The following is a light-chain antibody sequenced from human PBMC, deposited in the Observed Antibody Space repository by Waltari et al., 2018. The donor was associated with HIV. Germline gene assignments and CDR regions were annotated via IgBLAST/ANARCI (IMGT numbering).Light chain of an antibody. Sequence: QSVLTQPPSASATPGQRVTISCSGSSSNIGNNYVYWYHQLPGTAPKLLLYRSNQRPSGVPDRFSGPKSGTSASLAISGLRSEDEADYYCAAWDDSLSGPVFGGGTKLTVL. CDR1: SSNIGNNY. V-gene: IGLV1-47*01. CDR3: AAWDDSLSGPV. CDR2: RSN. J-gene: IGLJ3*02.